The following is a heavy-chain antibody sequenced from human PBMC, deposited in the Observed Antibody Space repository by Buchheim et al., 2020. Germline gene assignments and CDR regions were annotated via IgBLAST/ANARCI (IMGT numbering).Heavy chain of an antibody. CDR1: GESFSSYY. J-gene: IGHJ4*02. D-gene: IGHD4-17*01. CDR3: ARGNPMVTTHFDC. V-gene: IGHV4-34*01. CDR2: INHSGST. Sequence: QVQLQQWGAGLLKPSETLSLTCAVYGESFSSYYWSWIRQPPGKGLEWIGEINHSGSTNYNPSLKSRITISVDTSKNQFSLKLSSVSAADTAVYFCARGNPMVTTHFDCWGQGTL.